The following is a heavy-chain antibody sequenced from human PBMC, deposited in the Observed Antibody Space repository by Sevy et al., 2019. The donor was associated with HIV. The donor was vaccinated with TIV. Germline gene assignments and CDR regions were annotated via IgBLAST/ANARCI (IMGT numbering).Heavy chain of an antibody. V-gene: IGHV4-39*01. CDR2: IYYSGST. Sequence: SETLSLTCIVSGGSISSSSYYWGWIRQPPGKGLEWIGSIYYSGSTDYNPSLKSRVTISVDTSKKKFSLKLSSVTAADTAVYNCARYVDRIMETDYWGQGTLVTVSS. CDR1: GGSISSSSYY. CDR3: ARYVDRIMETDY. D-gene: IGHD3-16*01. J-gene: IGHJ4*02.